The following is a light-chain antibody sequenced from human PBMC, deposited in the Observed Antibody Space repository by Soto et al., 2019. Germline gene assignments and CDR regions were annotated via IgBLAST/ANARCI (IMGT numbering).Light chain of an antibody. CDR3: LQHNSYPWT. Sequence: DTQMTQSPSTLSASVGDRVTITCRASQSISSWLAWYQQKPGKAPKLLIYKASSLESGVSARFSGSGSGTEFTLTISSLQPEDFATYYCLQHNSYPWTFGQGTKVEIK. V-gene: IGKV1-5*03. J-gene: IGKJ1*01. CDR1: QSISSW. CDR2: KAS.